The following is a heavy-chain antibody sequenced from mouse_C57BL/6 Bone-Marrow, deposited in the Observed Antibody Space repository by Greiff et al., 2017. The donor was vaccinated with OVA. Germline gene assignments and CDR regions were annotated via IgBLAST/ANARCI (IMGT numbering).Heavy chain of an antibody. CDR1: GFTFSDYG. V-gene: IGHV5-17*01. CDR2: ISSGSSTI. CDR3: ARKAYDGYWYCDV. D-gene: IGHD2-3*01. J-gene: IGHJ1*03. Sequence: EVKLVESGGGLVKPGGSLKLSCAASGFTFSDYGMHWVRQAPEKGLEWVAYISSGSSTIYYADTVKGRFTISRDNAKNTLFLQMTSLRSEDTAMYYCARKAYDGYWYCDVWGTGTTVTVSS.